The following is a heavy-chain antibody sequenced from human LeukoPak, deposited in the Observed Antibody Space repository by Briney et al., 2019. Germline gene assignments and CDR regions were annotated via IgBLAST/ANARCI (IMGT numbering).Heavy chain of an antibody. Sequence: GESLKISCKGSGYSFTTYWIGWARQMPGKGLEWMGIIYPGDSDTRYSPSFQGQVTISADKSISTAYLQWSSLKASDTAMYYCARPRTYCSSTSCYTPYYFDYWGQGTLVTISS. D-gene: IGHD2-2*02. CDR3: ARPRTYCSSTSCYTPYYFDY. CDR2: IYPGDSDT. CDR1: GYSFTTYW. J-gene: IGHJ4*02. V-gene: IGHV5-51*01.